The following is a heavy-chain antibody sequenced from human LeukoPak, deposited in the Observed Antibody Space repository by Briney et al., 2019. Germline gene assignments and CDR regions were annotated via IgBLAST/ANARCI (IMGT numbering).Heavy chain of an antibody. Sequence: PGGSLRLSCAASGFTFSNYWMHWVRQAPGKGLVWVSRIDSDGSSTSYADSVEGRFTISRDNAKNTLYLQMNSLRAEDTAVYYCARAPLLSGSFHGDYWGQGTLVTVSS. J-gene: IGHJ4*02. CDR3: ARAPLLSGSFHGDY. CDR1: GFTFSNYW. D-gene: IGHD1-26*01. V-gene: IGHV3-74*01. CDR2: IDSDGSST.